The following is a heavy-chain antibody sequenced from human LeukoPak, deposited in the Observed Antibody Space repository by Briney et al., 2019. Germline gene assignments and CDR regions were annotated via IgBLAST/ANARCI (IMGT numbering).Heavy chain of an antibody. CDR1: GGSFSGYY. D-gene: IGHD3-16*02. J-gene: IGHJ4*02. Sequence: SETLSLTCAVYGGSFSGYYWSWIRQPPGKGLEWIGEINHSGSTNYNPSLKSRVTISVDTSKNQFSLKLGSVTAADTAVYYCARGIYDYVWGSYRGGYYFDYWGQGTLVTVSS. V-gene: IGHV4-34*01. CDR2: INHSGST. CDR3: ARGIYDYVWGSYRGGYYFDY.